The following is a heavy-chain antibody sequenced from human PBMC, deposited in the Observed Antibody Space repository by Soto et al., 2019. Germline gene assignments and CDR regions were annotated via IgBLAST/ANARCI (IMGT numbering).Heavy chain of an antibody. J-gene: IGHJ6*03. Sequence: EVQLVESGGGLVKPGGSLRLSCAASGFTFSSYSMNWVRQAPGKGLEWVSSISGSSSYIYYADSVKGRFTISRDNAKNSLYLQMNSLRADDTAVYHRARDQDDFWSAYYINYYYYYIDVWGKGTPVTVSS. V-gene: IGHV3-21*01. CDR1: GFTFSSYS. CDR3: ARDQDDFWSAYYINYYYYYIDV. CDR2: ISGSSSYI. D-gene: IGHD3-3*01.